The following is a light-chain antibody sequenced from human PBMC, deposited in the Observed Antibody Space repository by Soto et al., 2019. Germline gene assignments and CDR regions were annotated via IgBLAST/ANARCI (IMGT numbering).Light chain of an antibody. V-gene: IGKV1-5*03. Sequence: DIQMTQSPYTLSGSVGDRVTITCRASQTISSWLPWYQQKPGKAPKLLIYKASTLKSGVTSRFSGSGSGTEFTLTISSLQAEAFATYYCQHYNSYSETLGEGTKGDLK. CDR3: QHYNSYSET. CDR1: QTISSW. J-gene: IGKJ1*01. CDR2: KAS.